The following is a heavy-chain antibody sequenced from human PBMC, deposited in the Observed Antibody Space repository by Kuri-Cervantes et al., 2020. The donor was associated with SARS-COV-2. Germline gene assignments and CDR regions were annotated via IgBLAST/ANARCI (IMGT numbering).Heavy chain of an antibody. CDR1: GGSISSSSYY. CDR2: IYYSGST. Sequence: SETLSLTCTVSGGSISSSSYYWGWIRQPPGKGLEWIGSIYYSGSTYYNPSLKSRVTISVDTSKNQFSLKLSSVTAADTAVYYCARSSGSYLYYGMDVWGQGTTVTVSS. CDR3: ARSSGSYLYYGMDV. D-gene: IGHD1-26*01. V-gene: IGHV4-39*01. J-gene: IGHJ6*02.